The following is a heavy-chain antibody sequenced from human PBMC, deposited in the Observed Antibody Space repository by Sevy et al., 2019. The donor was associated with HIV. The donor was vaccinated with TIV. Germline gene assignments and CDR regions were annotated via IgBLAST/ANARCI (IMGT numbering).Heavy chain of an antibody. J-gene: IGHJ6*02. CDR2: ISSSSSYI. D-gene: IGHD5-12*01. CDR3: ARARLVGSGYSGYDFDLYYYYGMDV. Sequence: GGSLRLSCAASGFTFSSYSMNWVRQAPGKGLEWVSSISSSSSYIYYADSVKGRFTISRDNAKNSLYLQMNSLRAEDTAVYYCARARLVGSGYSGYDFDLYYYYGMDVWGQGTTVTVSS. V-gene: IGHV3-21*01. CDR1: GFTFSSYS.